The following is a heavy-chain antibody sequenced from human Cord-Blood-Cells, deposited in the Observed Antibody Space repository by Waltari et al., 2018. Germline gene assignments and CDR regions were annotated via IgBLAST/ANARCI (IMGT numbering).Heavy chain of an antibody. D-gene: IGHD5-12*01. Sequence: QVQLVQSGAEVKKPGASVQVSCKASGYTFTSYDLHWVRQAPGQRLEWMGWINAGNGNTKYSQKFQGRVTITRDTSASTAYMELSSLRSEDTAVYYCARDYSGGYSAWGQGTLVTVSS. CDR1: GYTFTSYD. CDR3: ARDYSGGYSA. CDR2: INAGNGNT. J-gene: IGHJ5*02. V-gene: IGHV1-3*01.